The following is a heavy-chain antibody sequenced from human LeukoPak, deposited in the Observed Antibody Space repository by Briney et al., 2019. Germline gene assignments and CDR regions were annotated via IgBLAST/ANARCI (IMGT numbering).Heavy chain of an antibody. V-gene: IGHV3-30*04. CDR2: ISYDGSNK. CDR3: ARDEGIDY. D-gene: IGHD6-13*01. J-gene: IGHJ4*02. Sequence: GGSLRLSCAASGFTFSSYAMSWVRQAPGKGLEWVAVISYDGSNKYYADSVKGRFTISRDNSKNTLYLQMNSLRAEDTAVYYCARDEGIDYWGQGTLVTVSS. CDR1: GFTFSSYA.